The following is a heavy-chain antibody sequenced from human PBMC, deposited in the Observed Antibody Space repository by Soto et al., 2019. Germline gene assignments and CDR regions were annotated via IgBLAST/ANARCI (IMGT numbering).Heavy chain of an antibody. CDR3: AAGGIAVPLVRYNYYYHYGMDV. D-gene: IGHD6-19*01. CDR1: GFTFTSSA. Sequence: SVKISCKASGFTFTSSAVHWVRQARGQRLEWIGWIVVGSANTNYAQKFQERVTVTRDMSTSTAYMELSSLRSEDTAVYYCAAGGIAVPLVRYNYYYHYGMDVWGQGTTVTVSS. V-gene: IGHV1-58*01. CDR2: IVVGSANT. J-gene: IGHJ6*02.